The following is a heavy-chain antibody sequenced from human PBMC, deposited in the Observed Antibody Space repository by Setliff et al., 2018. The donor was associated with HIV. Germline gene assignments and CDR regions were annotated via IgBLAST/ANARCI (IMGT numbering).Heavy chain of an antibody. CDR3: ARMPRSGSYRYYYYGMDV. CDR1: GGSISGYY. V-gene: IGHV4-34*04. Sequence: SETLSLTCAVYGGSISGYYWSWIRQPPGKGLEWIGEINPVGRNDNYNPSLNNRAAIVLDTSKNQFSLKLSSVTAADTAVYYCARMPRSGSYRYYYYGMDVWGQGTTVTVSS. CDR2: INPVGRND. D-gene: IGHD3-10*01. J-gene: IGHJ6*02.